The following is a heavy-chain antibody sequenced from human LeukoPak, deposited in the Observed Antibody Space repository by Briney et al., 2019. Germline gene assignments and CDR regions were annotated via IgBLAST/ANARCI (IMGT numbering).Heavy chain of an antibody. J-gene: IGHJ6*02. CDR2: ISAYNGST. Sequence: ASVKVSCKASGYTFTSYGISWVRQAPGQGLEWMGWISAYNGSTNYAQKLQGRVTMTTDTSTSTAYMELRSLRSDDTAVYYCARSGAGYYYYGMDVWGQGTTVTVSS. D-gene: IGHD3-10*01. CDR1: GYTFTSYG. V-gene: IGHV1-18*01. CDR3: ARSGAGYYYYGMDV.